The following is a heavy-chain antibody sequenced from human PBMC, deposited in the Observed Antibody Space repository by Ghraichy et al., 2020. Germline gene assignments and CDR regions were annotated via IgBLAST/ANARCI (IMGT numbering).Heavy chain of an antibody. V-gene: IGHV4-34*01. CDR2: INHSGST. J-gene: IGHJ4*02. CDR3: ARENEYYDSSGYYYVAHFDY. CDR1: GGSFSGYY. D-gene: IGHD3-22*01. Sequence: ESLNISCAVYGGSFSGYYWSWIRQPPGKGLEWIGEINHSGSTNYNPSLKSRVTISVDTSKNQFSLKLSSVTAADTAVCYCARENEYYDSSGYYYVAHFDYWGQGTLVTVSS.